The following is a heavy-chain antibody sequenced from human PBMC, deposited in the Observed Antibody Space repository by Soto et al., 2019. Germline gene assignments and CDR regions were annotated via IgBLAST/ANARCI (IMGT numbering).Heavy chain of an antibody. CDR2: ISYDGSNK. CDR1: AFTFSHYG. CDR3: ARYSGKYQGPIDY. Sequence: QVQLVESGGGVVQPGRSMRLSCAASAFTFSHYGIHWVRQAPGKGLEWLAVISYDGSNKHYADSVRGRFTVSRDNSKNTLYLQMNSLRAEDTAVYFCARYSGKYQGPIDYWGQGTLVTVSS. V-gene: IGHV3-30*03. J-gene: IGHJ4*02. D-gene: IGHD1-26*01.